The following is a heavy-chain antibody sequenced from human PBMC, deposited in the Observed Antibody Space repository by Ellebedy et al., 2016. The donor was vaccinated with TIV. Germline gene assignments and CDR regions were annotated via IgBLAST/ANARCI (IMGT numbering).Heavy chain of an antibody. CDR2: SRNRGDGYTT. CDR1: GFSFSAYY. CDR3: AREDWWRFDP. D-gene: IGHD2-15*01. Sequence: GGSLRLXCAASGFSFSAYYMDWVRQAPGKGLEWVGRSRNRGDGYTTEYAPSVEGRFTISRDESKDSLFLQMNSLKIEDTAVYYCAREDWWRFDPWDQGTLVTVSS. V-gene: IGHV3-72*01. J-gene: IGHJ5*02.